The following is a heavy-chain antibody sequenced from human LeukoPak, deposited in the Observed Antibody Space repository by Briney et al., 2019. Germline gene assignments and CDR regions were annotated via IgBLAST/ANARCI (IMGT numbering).Heavy chain of an antibody. J-gene: IGHJ4*02. CDR1: GFTFSDYY. Sequence: GGSLRLSCAASGFTFSDYYMSWIRQAPGKGLEWVSYISSSGSTIYYADSVKGRFTISRDSAKNSLYLQMNSLRAEDTAVYYCAREDTAMVTCDYWGQRTLVTVSS. CDR2: ISSSGSTI. D-gene: IGHD5-18*01. V-gene: IGHV3-11*01. CDR3: AREDTAMVTCDY.